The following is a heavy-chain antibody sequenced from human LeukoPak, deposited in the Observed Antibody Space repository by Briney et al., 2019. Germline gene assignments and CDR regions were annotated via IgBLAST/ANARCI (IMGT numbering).Heavy chain of an antibody. CDR3: AKSTESSGWYDY. CDR1: GGSISTYY. J-gene: IGHJ4*02. V-gene: IGHV4-4*07. CDR2: IYTGGST. D-gene: IGHD6-19*01. Sequence: SETLSLTCTVSGGSISTYYWSWIRQPAGKGLEWIGRIYTGGSTNYNPSLKSRVTMSIETPKNQFSLKLSSVTAADTAVYYCAKSTESSGWYDYWGQGTLVTVSS.